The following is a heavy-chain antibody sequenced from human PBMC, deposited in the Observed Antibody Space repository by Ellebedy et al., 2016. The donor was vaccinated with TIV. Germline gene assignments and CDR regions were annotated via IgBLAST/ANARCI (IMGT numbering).Heavy chain of an antibody. J-gene: IGHJ6*02. D-gene: IGHD3-16*01. CDR1: GGTFSSYA. V-gene: IGHV1-69*13. CDR2: IIPIFGTA. CDR3: ARVGGDSYYGMDV. Sequence: SVKVSCXASGGTFSSYAISWVRQAPGQGLEWMGGIIPIFGTANYAQKFQGRVTITADESTSTAYMELSSLRSEDTAVYYCARVGGDSYYGMDVWGQGTTVTVSS.